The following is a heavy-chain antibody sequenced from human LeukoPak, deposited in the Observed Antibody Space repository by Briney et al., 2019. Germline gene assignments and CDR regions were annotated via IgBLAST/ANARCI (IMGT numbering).Heavy chain of an antibody. D-gene: IGHD2-21*02. J-gene: IGHJ4*02. CDR3: ASLAYCGGDCYSGGE. CDR2: INPNSGGT. CDR1: GYTFTGYY. Sequence: EASLKVSCKASGYTFTGYYMHWVRQAPGQGLEWMGRINPNSGGTNYAQKFQGRVTMTRDTSISTAYMELSRLRSDDTAVYYCASLAYCGGDCYSGGEWGQGTLVTVSS. V-gene: IGHV1-2*06.